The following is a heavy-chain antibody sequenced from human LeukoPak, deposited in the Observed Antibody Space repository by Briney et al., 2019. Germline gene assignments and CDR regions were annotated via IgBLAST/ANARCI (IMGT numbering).Heavy chain of an antibody. CDR2: IIPIFGTA. CDR3: ARGGGAYCGGDCYRNWFDP. D-gene: IGHD2-21*02. CDR1: GGTFSSYA. J-gene: IGHJ5*02. V-gene: IGHV1-69*05. Sequence: SVKVSCKASGGTFSSYAISWVRQAPGQGLEWMGGIIPIFGTANYAQKFQGGVTITTDESTSTAYMELSSLRSEDTAVYYCARGGGAYCGGDCYRNWFDPWGQGTLVTVSS.